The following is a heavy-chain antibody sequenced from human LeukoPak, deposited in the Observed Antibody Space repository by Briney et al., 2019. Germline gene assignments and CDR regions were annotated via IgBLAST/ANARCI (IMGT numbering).Heavy chain of an antibody. Sequence: GGSLRLSCAASGFTLSSYWMSWVRQAPGKGLEWVANIKQDGSEKYYVDSVKGQFTISRDNAKNSLYLQMNSLRAEDTAVYYCARGWNSRWGQGTLVTVSS. D-gene: IGHD1-7*01. V-gene: IGHV3-7*01. CDR2: IKQDGSEK. CDR1: GFTLSSYW. CDR3: ARGWNSR. J-gene: IGHJ4*02.